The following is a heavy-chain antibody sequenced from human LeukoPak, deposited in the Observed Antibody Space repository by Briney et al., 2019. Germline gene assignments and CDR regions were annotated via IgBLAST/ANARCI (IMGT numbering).Heavy chain of an antibody. CDR3: ARHGYCSGGSCYDLNY. CDR1: GYHFTSYW. CDR2: IYPGDSDT. J-gene: IGHJ4*02. V-gene: IGHV5-51*01. D-gene: IGHD2-15*01. Sequence: RGGALQISCKGSGYHFTSYWMGGVRQMPGKGLEGMGIIYPGDSDTRYSPSFQGQVTISPDKSISTAYLQWSSLKASDTAMYYCARHGYCSGGSCYDLNYWGQGTLVTVSS.